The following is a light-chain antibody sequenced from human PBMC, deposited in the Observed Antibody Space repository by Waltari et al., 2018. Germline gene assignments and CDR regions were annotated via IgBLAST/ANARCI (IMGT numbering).Light chain of an antibody. CDR2: EVT. CDR3: SSYTSSTTLI. J-gene: IGLJ2*01. CDR1: SSDVGGYTY. Sequence: QSALPQPASVSGSPGQSITIPCTGTSSDVGGYTYAYWYQQPPGKAPKLIIYEVTSRPAGVSNRFSGSKSGNTASLTISGLQAEDEADYFCSSYTSSTTLIFGGGTKVTVL. V-gene: IGLV2-14*01.